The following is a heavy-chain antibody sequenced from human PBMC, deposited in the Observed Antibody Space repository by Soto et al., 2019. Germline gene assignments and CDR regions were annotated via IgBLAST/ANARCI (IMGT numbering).Heavy chain of an antibody. CDR2: IYNGGTT. Sequence: SETLSLTCTVSGGSIRSDDYIWSWIRQSPGRGLEWIGHIYNGGTTYTNPSLRSRLSISVDTSRTFSLDLTSVTAADTAVDYCARGPSGDKVDEWGQGALVTVSS. CDR1: GGSIRSDDYI. V-gene: IGHV4-30-4*01. J-gene: IGHJ4*02. D-gene: IGHD7-27*01. CDR3: ARGPSGDKVDE.